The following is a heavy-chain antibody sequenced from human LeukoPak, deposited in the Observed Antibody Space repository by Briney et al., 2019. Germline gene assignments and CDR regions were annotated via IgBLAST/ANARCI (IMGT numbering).Heavy chain of an antibody. CDR2: IYYSGST. CDR1: GGSISSGGYY. J-gene: IGHJ4*02. CDR3: ARLSGSAMVRGAPGD. D-gene: IGHD3-10*01. Sequence: PSETLSLTCTVSGGSISSGGYYWSWIRQPPGKGLEWIGYIYYSGSTNYNPSLKSRVTISVDTSKNQFSLKLSSATAADTAVYYCARLSGSAMVRGAPGDWGQGTLVTVSS. V-gene: IGHV4-61*08.